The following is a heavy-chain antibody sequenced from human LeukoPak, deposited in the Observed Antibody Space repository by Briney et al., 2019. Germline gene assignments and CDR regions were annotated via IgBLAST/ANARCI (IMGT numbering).Heavy chain of an antibody. CDR1: GFTLSNYG. Sequence: GGSLRLSCAASGFTLSNYGMNWVRQAPGKGLEWVSYIGSSRSAINYADSVKGRFTISRDNGKNSLYLQMNSLRVDDTAVYYCARGGAARPDYWGQGTLVTVSS. CDR2: IGSSRSAI. CDR3: ARGGAARPDY. V-gene: IGHV3-48*01. J-gene: IGHJ4*02. D-gene: IGHD6-6*01.